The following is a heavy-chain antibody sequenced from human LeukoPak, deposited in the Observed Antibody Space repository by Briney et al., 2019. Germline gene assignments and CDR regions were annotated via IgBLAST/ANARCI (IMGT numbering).Heavy chain of an antibody. D-gene: IGHD6-6*01. J-gene: IGHJ4*02. CDR3: AREASYSSTSDY. Sequence: GGSLRLSCAASGFTFSTYWMHWVRQAPGKGLVWVSRIHSDGSITRYADSVKGRFTISRDNAKNTLFLQMNSLRAEDTAVYYCAREASYSSTSDYWGQGTLVTVSS. CDR1: GFTFSTYW. V-gene: IGHV3-74*01. CDR2: IHSDGSIT.